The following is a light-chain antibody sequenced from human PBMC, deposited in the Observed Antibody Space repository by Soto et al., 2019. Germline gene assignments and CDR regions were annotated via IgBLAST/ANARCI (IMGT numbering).Light chain of an antibody. CDR3: QQYDNSRNT. CDR2: SAS. J-gene: IGKJ2*01. V-gene: IGKV3-20*01. Sequence: ENVLTQSPGTLSLSPGERATLSCRASQSVTSSYLAWYQQKPGQAPRLLIYSASSSATGVPDRVSGSGSATDFTLTISRVEPEELAVYYCQQYDNSRNTFGQGPKVDIK. CDR1: QSVTSSY.